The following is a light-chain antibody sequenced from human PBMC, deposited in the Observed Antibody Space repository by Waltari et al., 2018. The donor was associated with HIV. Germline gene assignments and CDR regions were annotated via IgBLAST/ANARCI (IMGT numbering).Light chain of an antibody. CDR2: AAS. CDR1: QNIGNF. J-gene: IGKJ4*01. Sequence: DIQVTQSPSSLSASTGDSVTITCRASQNIGNFLHWYQQRPGQGPRLLVFAASNLHTGVPSRFRASGSGTEFTLTVNNVEPEDFGIYYCQQSFYFPLTFGGGT. CDR3: QQSFYFPLT. V-gene: IGKV1-39*01.